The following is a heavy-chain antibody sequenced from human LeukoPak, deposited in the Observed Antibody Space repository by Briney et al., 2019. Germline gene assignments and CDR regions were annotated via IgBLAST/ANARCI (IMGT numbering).Heavy chain of an antibody. CDR2: ISGSGGST. D-gene: IGHD2-2*01. CDR3: AKSGDIVVVPAAIHFDY. Sequence: GGSLRLSCAISGFTFSTYWMSWVRQAPGKGLEWVSAISGSGGSTYYADSVKGRFTISRDNSKNTLYLQMNSLRAEDTAVYYCAKSGDIVVVPAAIHFDYWGQGTLVTVSS. CDR1: GFTFSTYW. J-gene: IGHJ4*02. V-gene: IGHV3-23*01.